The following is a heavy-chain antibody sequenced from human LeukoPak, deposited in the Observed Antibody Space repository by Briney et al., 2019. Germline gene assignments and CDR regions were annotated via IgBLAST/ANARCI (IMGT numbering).Heavy chain of an antibody. CDR3: ARGVYYMDV. CDR1: GGSISSYY. J-gene: IGHJ6*03. Sequence: ASETLSLTFTVSGGSISSYYWSWIRQPPGKGLEWIGYIYYSGSTNYHPSLKSRVTRSADTSKNEFSLKLSSVTAADTAVYYCARGVYYMDVWGKGTTVTVSS. V-gene: IGHV4-59*01. D-gene: IGHD3-16*01. CDR2: IYYSGST.